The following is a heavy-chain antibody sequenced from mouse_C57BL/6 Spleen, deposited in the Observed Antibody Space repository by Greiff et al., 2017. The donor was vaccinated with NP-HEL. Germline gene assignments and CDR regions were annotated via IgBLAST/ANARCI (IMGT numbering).Heavy chain of an antibody. CDR1: GYTFTSYW. Sequence: QVQLQQPGAELVKPGASVKLSCKASGYTFTSYWMHWVKQRPGQGLEWIGMIHPNSGSTNYNEKFKSKATLTVDKSSSTAYMQLSSLTSEDSAVYYCARSRYSNYSHAMDYWGQGTSVTVSS. CDR3: ARSRYSNYSHAMDY. CDR2: IHPNSGST. D-gene: IGHD2-5*01. V-gene: IGHV1-64*01. J-gene: IGHJ4*01.